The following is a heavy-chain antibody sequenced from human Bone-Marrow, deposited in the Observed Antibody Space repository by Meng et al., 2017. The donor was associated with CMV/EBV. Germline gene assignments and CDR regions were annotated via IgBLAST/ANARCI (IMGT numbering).Heavy chain of an antibody. V-gene: IGHV3-48*03. CDR1: GFTFSAYE. Sequence: GESLKISCAASGFTFSAYEMNWVRQAPGKGLEWVLYISSSGSTIYYADSVEGRFTISRDNAKNSLYLQMTSLRAEDTAVYYCARDQMVRNCTSGICYNYYYGLDVWGQGTTVTVSS. CDR3: ARDQMVRNCTSGICYNYYYGLDV. J-gene: IGHJ6*02. CDR2: ISSSGSTI. D-gene: IGHD2-2*02.